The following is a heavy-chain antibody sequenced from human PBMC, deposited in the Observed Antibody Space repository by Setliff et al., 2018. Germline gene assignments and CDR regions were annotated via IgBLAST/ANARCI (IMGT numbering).Heavy chain of an antibody. V-gene: IGHV3-15*01. D-gene: IGHD4-17*01. J-gene: IGHJ6*03. CDR2: IKSKTDGGTT. Sequence: GGSLRLSCAASGFTFGNAWMSWVRQAPGTGLEWVGRIKSKTDGGTTDYAAPVKGRFTISRDDSKNTLYLQMNSLKTEDTAVYYCTTSISEDYDNGENEGVYYYYYYMDVWGKGTTVTVSS. CDR3: TTSISEDYDNGENEGVYYYYYYMDV. CDR1: GFTFGNAW.